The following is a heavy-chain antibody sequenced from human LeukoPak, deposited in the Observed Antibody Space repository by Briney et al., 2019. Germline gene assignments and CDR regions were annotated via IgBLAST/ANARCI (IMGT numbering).Heavy chain of an antibody. V-gene: IGHV1-69*04. Sequence: SVKVSCKVSGYTLTELSMHWVRQAPGQGLEWMGRIIPILGIANYAQKFQGRVTITADKSTSTAYMELSSLRSEDTAVYYCARDLDYDFWSGYYPEYYYYYGMDVWGQGTTVTVSS. CDR1: GYTLTELS. CDR2: IIPILGIA. D-gene: IGHD3-3*01. J-gene: IGHJ6*02. CDR3: ARDLDYDFWSGYYPEYYYYYGMDV.